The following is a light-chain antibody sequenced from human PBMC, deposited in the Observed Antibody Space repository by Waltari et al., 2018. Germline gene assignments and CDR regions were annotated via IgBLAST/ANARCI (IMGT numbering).Light chain of an antibody. CDR2: KVS. J-gene: IGKJ2*01. V-gene: IGKV2-30*01. CDR3: MQATHWPHT. CDR1: QGLVFSDGDTY. Sequence: VVMTQSPLSLPVTLGQPASISRSSSQGLVFSDGDTYLEWFHQRPGQSQRRLIHKVSNRQSGVPDRFSGSGSGTDFTLKISRVEAEDVGVYYCMQATHWPHTFGQGTKLEIK.